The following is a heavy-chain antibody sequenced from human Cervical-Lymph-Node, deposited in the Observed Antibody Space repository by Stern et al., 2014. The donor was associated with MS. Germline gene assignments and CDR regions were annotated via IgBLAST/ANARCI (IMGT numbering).Heavy chain of an antibody. D-gene: IGHD6-19*01. Sequence: VQLQQSGAEVKKPGESLKISCKGSGYSFTNYWIGWVRQMPGKGLEWKGIIYPGDSDPRYSPSFQGQVTISADKSIRTASLQWSSLKASDTAMYYCARHCAKREQCAFDYWGQGTLVTVSS. J-gene: IGHJ4*02. CDR2: IYPGDSDP. V-gene: IGHV5-51*01. CDR1: GYSFTNYW. CDR3: ARHCAKREQCAFDY.